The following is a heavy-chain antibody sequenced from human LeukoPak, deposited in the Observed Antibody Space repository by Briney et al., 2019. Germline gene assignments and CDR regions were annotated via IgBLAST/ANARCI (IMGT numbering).Heavy chain of an antibody. D-gene: IGHD6-13*01. CDR3: ARVEQLGWGGYFDY. V-gene: IGHV6-1*01. CDR2: TYYRSKWYN. Sequence: SQTLSLTCALSGDSLSSNSAAWHWIRQSPSRGLEWLGRTYYRSKWYNDYAVSVKSRITINPDTSKNQFSLQLNSVTPEDTAVYYCARVEQLGWGGYFDYWGQGTLVTVSS. CDR1: GDSLSSNSAA. J-gene: IGHJ4*02.